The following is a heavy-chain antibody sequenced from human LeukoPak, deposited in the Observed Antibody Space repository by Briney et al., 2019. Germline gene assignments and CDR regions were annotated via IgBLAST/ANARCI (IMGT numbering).Heavy chain of an antibody. CDR1: GYTFTGYY. Sequence: ASVKVSCKASGYTFTGYYMHWVRQAPGQGLEWMGWINPNSGGTNYAQKFQGRVTMTRDTSISTAYMELSRLRSDDTAVYYCARPNCSSTSCYVFYYFDYWRQGTLVTVSS. J-gene: IGHJ4*02. CDR2: INPNSGGT. CDR3: ARPNCSSTSCYVFYYFDY. D-gene: IGHD2-2*01. V-gene: IGHV1-2*02.